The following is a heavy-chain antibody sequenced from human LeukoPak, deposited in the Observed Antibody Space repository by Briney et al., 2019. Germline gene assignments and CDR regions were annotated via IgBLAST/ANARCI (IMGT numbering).Heavy chain of an antibody. D-gene: IGHD6-6*01. CDR2: TKQDGSVK. CDR3: VRTSRSSSTDS. Sequence: GGSLRLSCAASGFTFNNYWMSWVRQAPGKGLEWVANTKQDGSVKNYVDYMEGRFTISRGNAKNSLYLQMNGLRAEDTAVYYCVRTSRSSSTDSWGQGTLVTVSS. CDR1: GFTFNNYW. J-gene: IGHJ5*01. V-gene: IGHV3-7*01.